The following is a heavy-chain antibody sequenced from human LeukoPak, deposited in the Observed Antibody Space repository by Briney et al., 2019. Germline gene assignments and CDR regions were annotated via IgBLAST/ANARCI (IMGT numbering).Heavy chain of an antibody. D-gene: IGHD3-22*01. J-gene: IGHJ4*02. V-gene: IGHV1-2*06. CDR2: INPNSGGT. CDR3: ARDDYDSSGYYRY. CDR1: GYTFTGYY. Sequence: ASVKVSCKASGYTFTGYYMHWVRQAPGQGLEWMGRINPNSGGTNYAQKFQGRVTMTRDTTNSTAYMALSRLRSDDTAVYYCARDDYDSSGYYRYWGQGTLVTVSS.